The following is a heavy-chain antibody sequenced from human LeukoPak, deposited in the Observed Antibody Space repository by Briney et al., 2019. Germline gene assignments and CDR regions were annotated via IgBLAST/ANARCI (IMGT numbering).Heavy chain of an antibody. CDR3: AKLWVSRTDS. D-gene: IGHD3-22*01. J-gene: IGHJ4*02. CDR2: IGESGRST. V-gene: IGHV3-23*01. CDR1: GFTFSSYA. Sequence: PGGSLRLSCAVSGFTFSSYAMIWVRQAPGKGLEWVSAIGESGRSTSYADSVKGRFTISRDNSKNTLYLQMNSLRVEDTAVYYCAKLWVSRTDSWGQGTLVTV.